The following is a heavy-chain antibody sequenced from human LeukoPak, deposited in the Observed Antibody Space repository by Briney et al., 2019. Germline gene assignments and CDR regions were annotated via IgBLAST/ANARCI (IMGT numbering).Heavy chain of an antibody. J-gene: IGHJ6*03. V-gene: IGHV1-18*01. D-gene: IGHD3-10*01. CDR1: GYTFTSYG. CDR2: ISAYNGNT. CDR3: ARIGITMVRGVYYYYYMDV. Sequence: ASVKVSCKASGYTFTSYGISWVRQAPGQGLEWMGWISAYNGNTNYAQKLQGRVTMTTDTSMSTAYMELRSLRSDDTAVYYCARIGITMVRGVYYYYYMDVWGKGTTVTVSS.